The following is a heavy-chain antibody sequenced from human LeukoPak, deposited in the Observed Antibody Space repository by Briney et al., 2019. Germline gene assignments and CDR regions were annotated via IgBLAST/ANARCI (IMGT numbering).Heavy chain of an antibody. J-gene: IGHJ4*02. V-gene: IGHV4-34*01. CDR3: ARGHGSGFDY. CDR2: INHSGST. Sequence: GSLRLSCAASGFTVSSNYMSWIRQPPGKGLEWIGEINHSGSTNYNPSLKSRVTISVDTSKNQFSLKLSSVTAADTAVYYCARGHGSGFDYWGQGTLVTVSS. CDR1: GFTVSSNY. D-gene: IGHD6-19*01.